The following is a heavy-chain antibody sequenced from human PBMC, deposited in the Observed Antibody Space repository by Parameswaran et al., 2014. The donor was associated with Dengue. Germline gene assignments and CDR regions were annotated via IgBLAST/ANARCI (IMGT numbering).Heavy chain of an antibody. CDR1: GFTFSSYA. J-gene: IGHJ4*02. CDR2: ISGSGGNT. D-gene: IGHD3-10*01. Sequence: GESLKISCAASGFTFSSYAMSWVRQAPGKGLEWVSIISGSGGNTYYADSVEGRFTTSRDNSRNTLYLQMNSLRAEDTAIYYCAELGGSGSQRRFDYWGQGTLVTVSS. V-gene: IGHV3-23*01. CDR3: AELGGSGSQRRFDY.